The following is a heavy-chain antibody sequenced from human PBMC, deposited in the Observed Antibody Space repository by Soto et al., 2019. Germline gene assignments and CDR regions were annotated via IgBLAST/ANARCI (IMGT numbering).Heavy chain of an antibody. J-gene: IGHJ4*02. CDR3: TRQGRQGGSGWYDD. Sequence: EVQLVESGGGLVQPGGSLKLSCAASGFTFSGSAMHWVRQASGKGLEWVGRIRSKANSYATAYAASVKGRFTISRDDSKNTAYLQMNSLKTEDTAVYYCTRQGRQGGSGWYDDWGQGTLVTVSS. V-gene: IGHV3-73*01. CDR2: IRSKANSYAT. CDR1: GFTFSGSA. D-gene: IGHD6-19*01.